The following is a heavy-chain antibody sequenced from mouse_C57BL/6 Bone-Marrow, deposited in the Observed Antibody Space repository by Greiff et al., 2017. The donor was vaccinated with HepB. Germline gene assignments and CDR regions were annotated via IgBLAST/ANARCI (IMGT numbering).Heavy chain of an antibody. CDR2: INPYNGDT. D-gene: IGHD2-1*01. J-gene: IGHJ2*01. V-gene: IGHV1-20*01. Sequence: VHVKQSGPELVKPGDSVKISCKASGYSFTGYFMNWVMQSHGKSLEWIGRINPYNGDTFYNQQFKGKATLTVDKSSSTAHMELRSLTSEDSAVYYCARSRGNPFDYWGQGTTLTVSS. CDR1: GYSFTGYF. CDR3: ARSRGNPFDY.